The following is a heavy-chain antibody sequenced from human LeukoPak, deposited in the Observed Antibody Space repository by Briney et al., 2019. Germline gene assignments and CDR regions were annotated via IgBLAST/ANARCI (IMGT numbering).Heavy chain of an antibody. D-gene: IGHD4-23*01. Sequence: GGSLRLSCAASGFTFSSYWMSWVRQAPGKGLEWVANIRQDGSEKYYVDSVKGRFTISRDNSKNTLFLQMNSLRAEDTAVYYCAKPLEKYTYGGNFDYWGQGILVTVSS. V-gene: IGHV3-7*03. CDR3: AKPLEKYTYGGNFDY. CDR1: GFTFSSYW. CDR2: IRQDGSEK. J-gene: IGHJ4*02.